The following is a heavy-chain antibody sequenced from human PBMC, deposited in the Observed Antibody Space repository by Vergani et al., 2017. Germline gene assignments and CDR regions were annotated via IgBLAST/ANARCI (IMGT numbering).Heavy chain of an antibody. CDR2: MNGDGDTI. CDR1: GFTFNEYW. D-gene: IGHD3-3*01. CDR3: ARARKLRFGVVWENWFDP. J-gene: IGHJ5*02. Sequence: EVQLLQSEGAVVQPGGSLRLSCAASGFTFNEYWMHWARQVPGKGLVWVSGMNGDGDTISYADSVKGRFTISRDNAKNTLFLQMNSLRAEDTAVYYCARARKLRFGVVWENWFDPWGQGTLVTVSS. V-gene: IGHV3-74*02.